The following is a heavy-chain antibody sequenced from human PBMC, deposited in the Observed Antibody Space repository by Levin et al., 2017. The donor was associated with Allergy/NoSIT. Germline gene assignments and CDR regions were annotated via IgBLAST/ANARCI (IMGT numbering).Heavy chain of an antibody. Sequence: SETLSLTCTVSGGSISSGGYYWSWIRQHPGKGLEWIGYIYYSGSTYYNPSLKSRVTISVDTSKNQFSLKLSSVTAADTAVYYCARAYDSSGSRYFDYWGQGTLVTVSS. CDR3: ARAYDSSGSRYFDY. CDR2: IYYSGST. V-gene: IGHV4-31*03. CDR1: GGSISSGGYY. D-gene: IGHD3-22*01. J-gene: IGHJ4*02.